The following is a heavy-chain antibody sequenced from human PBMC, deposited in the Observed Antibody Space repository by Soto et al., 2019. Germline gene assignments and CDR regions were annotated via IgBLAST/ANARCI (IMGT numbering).Heavy chain of an antibody. Sequence: PSETLSLTCAVYGGSFSGYYWSWIRQPPGKGLEWIGEINHSGSTNYNPSLKSRVTISVDTSKNQFSLKLSSVTAADTAVYYCARERYWLGDFDYWGQGTLVTVSS. V-gene: IGHV4-34*01. J-gene: IGHJ4*02. CDR3: ARERYWLGDFDY. CDR2: INHSGST. D-gene: IGHD3-10*01. CDR1: GGSFSGYY.